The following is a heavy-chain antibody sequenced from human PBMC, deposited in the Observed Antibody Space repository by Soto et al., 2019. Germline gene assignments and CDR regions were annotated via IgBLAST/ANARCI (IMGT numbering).Heavy chain of an antibody. Sequence: QVQLVHSGAEVKKPGASVMVSCKTYGYRFSDYFLHWVRQAPGQGPEWMGFVNPKRGGTEYAQKSPGRVTMPRDTSPTTVYMALTWLTSDATAVYYCARASGIPGRYWSFDVWGRGTLVTVAS. J-gene: IGHJ2*01. CDR1: GYRFSDYF. CDR3: ARASGIPGRYWSFDV. V-gene: IGHV1-2*02. D-gene: IGHD2-21*01. CDR2: VNPKRGGT.